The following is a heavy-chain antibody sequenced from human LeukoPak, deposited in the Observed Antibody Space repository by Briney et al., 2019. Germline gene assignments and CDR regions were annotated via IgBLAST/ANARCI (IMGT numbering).Heavy chain of an antibody. CDR1: GGTFSSYS. Sequence: GASVKVSCKASGGTFSSYSMNWVRQAPGKGLEWVSSISSSSSYIYYADSVKGRFTISRDNAKNSLYLQMNSLRAEDTAVYYCARMGATSHYYYYMDVWGKGTTVTVSS. V-gene: IGHV3-21*01. CDR3: ARMGATSHYYYYMDV. D-gene: IGHD1-26*01. CDR2: ISSSSSYI. J-gene: IGHJ6*03.